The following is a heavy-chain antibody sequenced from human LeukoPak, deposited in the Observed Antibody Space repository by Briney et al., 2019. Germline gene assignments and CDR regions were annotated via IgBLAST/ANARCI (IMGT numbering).Heavy chain of an antibody. Sequence: GGSLRLSCEASGFTFSSYGMHWVRQAPGKGLEWVAVISYDGSNKYYADSVKGRFTISRDNSKNTLYLQMNSLRAEDTAVYYCAKEIADYDILTGYYYYYGMDVWGQGTAVTVSS. J-gene: IGHJ6*02. D-gene: IGHD3-9*01. V-gene: IGHV3-30*18. CDR1: GFTFSSYG. CDR2: ISYDGSNK. CDR3: AKEIADYDILTGYYYYYGMDV.